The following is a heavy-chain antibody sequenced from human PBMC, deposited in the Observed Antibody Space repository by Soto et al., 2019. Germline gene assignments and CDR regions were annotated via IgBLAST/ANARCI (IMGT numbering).Heavy chain of an antibody. Sequence: GGSLRLSCAASGFTFSSYSMNWVRQAPGKGLEWVSYISSSSSTIYYADSVKGRFTISRDNAKNSLYLQMNSLRAEDTAVYYCARDLYILTGNPSGAFDIWGQGTMVTVSS. CDR3: ARDLYILTGNPSGAFDI. V-gene: IGHV3-48*01. CDR2: ISSSSSTI. D-gene: IGHD3-9*01. J-gene: IGHJ3*02. CDR1: GFTFSSYS.